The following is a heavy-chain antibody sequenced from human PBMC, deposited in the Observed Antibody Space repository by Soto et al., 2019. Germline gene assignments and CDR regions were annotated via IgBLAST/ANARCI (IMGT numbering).Heavy chain of an antibody. D-gene: IGHD2-21*02. Sequence: SETLSLTCTVSGGSISSYYWSWIRQPPGKGLEWIGYIYYSGSTNYNPSLKSRVTISVDTSKNQFSLKLTSVTAADTAVYYCARGSGDRVDFDYWGQGTLVTVSS. J-gene: IGHJ4*02. V-gene: IGHV4-59*12. CDR2: IYYSGST. CDR3: ARGSGDRVDFDY. CDR1: GGSISSYY.